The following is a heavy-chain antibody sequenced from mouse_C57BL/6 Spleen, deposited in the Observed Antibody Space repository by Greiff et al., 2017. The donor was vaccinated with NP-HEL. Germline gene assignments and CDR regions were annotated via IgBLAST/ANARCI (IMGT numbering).Heavy chain of an antibody. CDR2: ISSGSSTI. V-gene: IGHV5-17*01. Sequence: EVKLVESGGGLVKPGGSLKLSCAASGFTFSDYGMHWVRQAPEKGLEWVAYISSGSSTIYYADTVKGRFTISRDNAKNTLFLQMTSLRSEDTAMYYCARDINWAFAYWGKGTLVTVSA. J-gene: IGHJ3*01. CDR1: GFTFSDYG. D-gene: IGHD4-1*01. CDR3: ARDINWAFAY.